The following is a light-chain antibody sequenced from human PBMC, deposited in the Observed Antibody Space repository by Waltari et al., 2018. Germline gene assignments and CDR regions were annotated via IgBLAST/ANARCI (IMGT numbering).Light chain of an antibody. CDR1: SGHSTYA. V-gene: IGLV4-69*01. CDR2: IRNDGSQ. Sequence: VGVPQSPSAAAPQGAAVKPACMQDSGHSTYAVAWHDQQPGKGPRYLMKIRNDGSQYKGDGIPDRFSGSSSGAERYLTLSSLQSEDEAVYYCQTWGSGFVVFGGGTQLTLL. J-gene: IGLJ2*01. CDR3: QTWGSGFVV.